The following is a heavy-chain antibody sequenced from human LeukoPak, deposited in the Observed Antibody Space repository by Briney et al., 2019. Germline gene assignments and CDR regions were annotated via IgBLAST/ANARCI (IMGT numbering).Heavy chain of an antibody. V-gene: IGHV4-38-2*02. CDR2: IYHSGST. CDR3: ARHSYYYGSGSYYNWFDP. J-gene: IGHJ5*02. D-gene: IGHD3-10*01. CDR1: GYSISSGYY. Sequence: SETLSLTCTVSGYSISSGYYWGWIRQPPGKGLEWIGSIYHSGSTYYNPSLKSRVTISVDTSKNQFSLKLSSVTAADTAVYYCARHSYYYGSGSYYNWFDPWGQGTLVTVSS.